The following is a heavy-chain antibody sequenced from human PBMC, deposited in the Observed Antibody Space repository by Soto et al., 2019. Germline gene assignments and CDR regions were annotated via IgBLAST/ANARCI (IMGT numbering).Heavy chain of an antibody. J-gene: IGHJ4*02. CDR1: GFTFSSYG. D-gene: IGHD6-19*01. V-gene: IGHV3-30*18. Sequence: QVQLVESGGGVVQPGRSLRLSCAASGFTFSSYGMHWVRQAPGKGLEWVAVISYDGSNKYYADSVKGRFTISRDNSKNTLYLQMNSLRAEDTAVYYCAKDRQWLPPQPLGYWGQGTLVTVSS. CDR3: AKDRQWLPPQPLGY. CDR2: ISYDGSNK.